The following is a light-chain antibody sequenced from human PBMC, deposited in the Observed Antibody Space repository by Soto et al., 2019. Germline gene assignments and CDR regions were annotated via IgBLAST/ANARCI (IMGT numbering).Light chain of an antibody. V-gene: IGKV3-15*01. J-gene: IGKJ4*01. Sequence: EIVITQSPATRSVSPGERATLSCRASQSVSSKLTWYQQKPGQPPRLLIYGASTRATGIPARFSGSGSGTEFTLTISSLQSEDYAVYYCQQYINWPPLTFGGGTKVDIK. CDR1: QSVSSK. CDR3: QQYINWPPLT. CDR2: GAS.